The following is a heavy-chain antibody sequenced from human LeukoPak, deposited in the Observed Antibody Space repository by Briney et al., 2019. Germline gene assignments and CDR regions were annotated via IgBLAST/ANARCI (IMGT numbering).Heavy chain of an antibody. V-gene: IGHV3-13*04. CDR3: ARGLYYYDSSGYYGDTFDI. J-gene: IGHJ3*02. Sequence: PGGSLRLSCAASGFTFSSYDMHWVRQATGKGLEWVSGIGTTGDTYYPGSVKGRFTISRENAKNSFYLQMNSLGAGDTAVYYCARGLYYYDSSGYYGDTFDIWGQGTMVTVSS. CDR2: IGTTGDT. D-gene: IGHD3-22*01. CDR1: GFTFSSYD.